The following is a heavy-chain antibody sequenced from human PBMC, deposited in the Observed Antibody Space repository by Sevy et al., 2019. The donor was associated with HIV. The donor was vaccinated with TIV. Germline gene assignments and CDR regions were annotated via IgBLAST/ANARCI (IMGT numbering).Heavy chain of an antibody. D-gene: IGHD4-17*01. Sequence: ASVKVSCKASGGTFSSYAISWVRQAPGQGLEWMGRIIPIFGTANYAQKFQGRVTITADESTSTAYMELSSLRSEDTAVYYCASGQTCRTSYGDYVECAFDIWGQGTMVTVSS. J-gene: IGHJ3*02. CDR2: IIPIFGTA. CDR3: ASGQTCRTSYGDYVECAFDI. CDR1: GGTFSSYA. V-gene: IGHV1-69*13.